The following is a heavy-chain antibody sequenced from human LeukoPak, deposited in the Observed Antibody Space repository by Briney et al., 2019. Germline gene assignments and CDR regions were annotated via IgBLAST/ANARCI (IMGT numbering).Heavy chain of an antibody. Sequence: PAETLSLTCTVSGGSISSSSYYWGWIRQPPGKGLEWIGSIYYSGSTYYNPSLKSRVTISVDTSKNQFSLKLSSVTAADTAVYYCARDLPAAMSGNPNWFDPWGQGTLVTVSS. CDR3: ARDLPAAMSGNPNWFDP. V-gene: IGHV4-39*01. D-gene: IGHD2-2*01. J-gene: IGHJ5*02. CDR2: IYYSGST. CDR1: GGSISSSSYY.